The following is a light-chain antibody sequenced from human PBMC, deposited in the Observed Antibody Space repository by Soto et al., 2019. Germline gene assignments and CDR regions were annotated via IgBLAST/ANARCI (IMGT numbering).Light chain of an antibody. V-gene: IGKV1-5*03. CDR2: KAS. Sequence: DIQMTQSPSTLSASVGDRVTITCRASQSINSWLAWYQHKPGKAPKLLIYKASSLESGVPSRFSGSGPGQEFTLTISTLQPEDLADHYYLQYNSHSWTFGQETKVEMK. CDR3: LQYNSHSWT. CDR1: QSINSW. J-gene: IGKJ1*01.